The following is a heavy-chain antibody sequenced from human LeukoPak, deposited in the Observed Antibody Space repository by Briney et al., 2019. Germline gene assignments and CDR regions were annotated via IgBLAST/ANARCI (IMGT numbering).Heavy chain of an antibody. J-gene: IGHJ4*02. V-gene: IGHV4-59*08. CDR2: IYYSGST. D-gene: IGHD3-22*01. Sequence: AETLSLTCTVSGGSISSYSWSWIRQPPGKGLEWVGYIYYSGSTNYNPSLKSRVTISVDTSKNQFSLKLSSVTAADTAVYYCARSLHTYSYDSSGYYRFDYWGQGTLVTVSS. CDR3: ARSLHTYSYDSSGYYRFDY. CDR1: GGSISSYS.